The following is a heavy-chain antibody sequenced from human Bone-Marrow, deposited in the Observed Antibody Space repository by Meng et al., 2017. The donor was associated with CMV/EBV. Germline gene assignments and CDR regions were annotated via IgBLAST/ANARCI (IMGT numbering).Heavy chain of an antibody. J-gene: IGHJ4*02. CDR2: KRRKLNSYTT. V-gene: IGHV3-72*01. Sequence: GESLKISCAASGFTFSDHYMDWVRQAPGKGLEWVGRKRRKLNSYTTEYAASVKGRFTISRDDSKKSVYLQMESLKTEDTAVYYCARGYPEGVFFDYWGQGTLVTVSS. CDR3: ARGYPEGVFFDY. D-gene: IGHD1-14*01. CDR1: GFTFSDHY.